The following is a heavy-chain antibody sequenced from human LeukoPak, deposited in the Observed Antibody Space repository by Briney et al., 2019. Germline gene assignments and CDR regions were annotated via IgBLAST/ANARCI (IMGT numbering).Heavy chain of an antibody. V-gene: IGHV4-34*01. CDR3: ARGAQEGATTGTNDY. Sequence: SETLSLTCAVYGGSFSGYYWSWIRQPPGKGLEWSGEINHSGSTNYNPSLKSRVTISVDTPKNQFSLKLSSVTAADTAVYYCARGAQEGATTGTNDYWGQGTLVSVSS. CDR1: GGSFSGYY. D-gene: IGHD4-17*01. J-gene: IGHJ4*02. CDR2: INHSGST.